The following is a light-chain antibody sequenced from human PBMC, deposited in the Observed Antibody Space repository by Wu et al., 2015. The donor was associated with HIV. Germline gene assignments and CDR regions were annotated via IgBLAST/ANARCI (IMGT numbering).Light chain of an antibody. Sequence: EFVMTQSPVTLSVSPGEGATLFCRASQSISNNLAWHHQKPGQPPRLLIYDAFNRASGIPDRFSGSGSGTEFTLNISSLRSEDFGTYYRQQCDMWPLTFGQGTRLEIK. CDR3: QQCDMWPLT. CDR2: DAF. CDR1: QSISNN. V-gene: IGKV3D-15*01. J-gene: IGKJ5*01.